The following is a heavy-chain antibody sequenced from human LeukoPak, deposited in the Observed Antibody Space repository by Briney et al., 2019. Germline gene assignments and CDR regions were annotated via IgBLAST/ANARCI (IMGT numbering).Heavy chain of an antibody. D-gene: IGHD5-12*01. J-gene: IGHJ4*02. Sequence: GGSLRLSCAASGFTFSIYWMHWVRQAPGKGLVWVSRINSDGSSTSYADSVKGRFTISRDNAKNSLYLQMNSLRAEDTAVYYCARVEASGYDYGAFDYWGQGTLVTVSS. CDR2: INSDGSST. CDR1: GFTFSIYW. CDR3: ARVEASGYDYGAFDY. V-gene: IGHV3-74*01.